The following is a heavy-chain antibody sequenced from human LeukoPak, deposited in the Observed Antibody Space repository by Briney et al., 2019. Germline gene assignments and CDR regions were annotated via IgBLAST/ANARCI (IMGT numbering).Heavy chain of an antibody. V-gene: IGHV1-2*02. D-gene: IGHD3-22*01. CDR1: GYTFTSYG. J-gene: IGHJ4*02. Sequence: ASVKVSCKASGYTFTSYGISWVRQAPGQGLEWMGWINPNSGGTNYAQKFQGRVTMTRDTSISTAYMELSRLRSDDTAVYYCASSGRGTYYYDSSGYYCDYWGQGTLVTVSS. CDR2: INPNSGGT. CDR3: ASSGRGTYYYDSSGYYCDY.